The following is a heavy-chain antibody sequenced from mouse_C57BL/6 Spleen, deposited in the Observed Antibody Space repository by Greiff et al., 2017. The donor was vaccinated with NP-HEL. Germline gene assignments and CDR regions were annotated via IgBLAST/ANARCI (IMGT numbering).Heavy chain of an antibody. CDR2: IYPGDGDT. D-gene: IGHD1-1*01. CDR1: GYAFSSSW. CDR3: ARSDGSSYYFDY. Sequence: QVQLPQSGPELVKPGASVKISCKASGYAFSSSWMNWVKQRPGKGLEWIGRIYPGDGDTNYNGKFKGKATLTADKSSSTAYMQLSSLTSEDSAVYFCARSDGSSYYFDYWGQGTTLTVSS. J-gene: IGHJ2*01. V-gene: IGHV1-82*01.